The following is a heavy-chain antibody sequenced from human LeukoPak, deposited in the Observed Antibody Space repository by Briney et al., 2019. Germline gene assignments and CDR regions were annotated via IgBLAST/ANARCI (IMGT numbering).Heavy chain of an antibody. CDR2: INPNSGGT. D-gene: IGHD2-2*01. CDR1: GYTFTGYY. Sequence: ASVKVSCKASGYTFTGYYMHWVRQAPGQGLEWMGWINPNSGGTNYAQKSQGRVTMTRDTSISTAYMELSRLRSDDTAVYYCARDCSSTSCLNDMDVWGQGTTVTVSS. J-gene: IGHJ6*02. CDR3: ARDCSSTSCLNDMDV. V-gene: IGHV1-2*02.